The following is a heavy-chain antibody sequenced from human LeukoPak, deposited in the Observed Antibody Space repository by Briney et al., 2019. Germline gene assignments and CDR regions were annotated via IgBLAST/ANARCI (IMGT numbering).Heavy chain of an antibody. CDR3: AKDRDDYGDPETFNI. J-gene: IGHJ3*02. Sequence: GGSLRLSCAASGFTFSSYAMTWVRQAPGKGLEWVSAVSGNGDRTYYADSVKGRFTISRDNSKNTLYLQMNSLRAEDTAIYYCAKDRDDYGDPETFNIWGQGTMVTVSP. D-gene: IGHD4-17*01. CDR1: GFTFSSYA. V-gene: IGHV3-23*01. CDR2: VSGNGDRT.